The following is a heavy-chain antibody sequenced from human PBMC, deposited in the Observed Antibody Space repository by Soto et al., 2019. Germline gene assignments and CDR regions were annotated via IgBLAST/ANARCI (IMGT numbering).Heavy chain of an antibody. V-gene: IGHV4-34*01. CDR3: ARNPRTAPTNFDY. CDR1: GGSFSGYY. D-gene: IGHD2-2*01. J-gene: IGHJ4*02. Sequence: PSETLSLTCAVYGGSFSGYYWSWMRQPPGKGLEWIGEINHSGSTNYNPSLKSRVTISVDTSKNQFSLKLSSVTAADTAVYYCARNPRTAPTNFDYWGQGTLVTVSS. CDR2: INHSGST.